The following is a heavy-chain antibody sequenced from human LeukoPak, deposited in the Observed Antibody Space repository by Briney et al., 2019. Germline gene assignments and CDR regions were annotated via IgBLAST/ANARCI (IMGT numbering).Heavy chain of an antibody. D-gene: IGHD7-27*01. CDR1: GFTFRNYG. J-gene: IGHJ4*02. V-gene: IGHV3-23*01. CDR2: ISPRGGGT. CDR3: ARDLAWGAFDY. Sequence: GGSLRLSCAASGFTFRNYGMNWVRQAPGKGLEWLSGISPRGGGTYYADSVKGRFTISRDDSRNMLSLQMNSLRVEDTAVYYCARDLAWGAFDYWGQGALVTVSS.